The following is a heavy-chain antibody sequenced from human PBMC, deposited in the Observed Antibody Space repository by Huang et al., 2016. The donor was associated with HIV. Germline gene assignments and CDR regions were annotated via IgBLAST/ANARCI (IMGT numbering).Heavy chain of an antibody. CDR3: ARTPYSGSHPDY. J-gene: IGHJ4*02. V-gene: IGHV1-2*02. CDR1: GYTFTDYF. D-gene: IGHD2-15*01. CDR2: INPLSGVT. Sequence: QVQLVQSGAEVKKPGASVKVSCRTSGYTFTDYFVHWVRQAPGQGLQWVGSINPLSGVTNYAQKCQGRVTMNRDTSIRTVYMELNRLRSDDTALYYCARTPYSGSHPDYWGQGTLVTVSS.